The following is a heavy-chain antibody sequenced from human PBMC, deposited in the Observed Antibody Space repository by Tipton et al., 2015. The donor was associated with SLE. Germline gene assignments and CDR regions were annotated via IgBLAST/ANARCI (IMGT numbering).Heavy chain of an antibody. V-gene: IGHV3-11*06. CDR2: ISSSSTYI. CDR1: GGSISSYY. J-gene: IGHJ6*03. CDR3: AKAPGAARRGYYMDV. D-gene: IGHD6-6*01. Sequence: LSLTCTVSGGSISSYYWSWIRQAPGKGLEWVSYISSSSTYIYYADSVKGRFTISRDNAKNTLYLQMNSLRAEDTAVYYCAKAPGAARRGYYMDVWGKGTTVTVSS.